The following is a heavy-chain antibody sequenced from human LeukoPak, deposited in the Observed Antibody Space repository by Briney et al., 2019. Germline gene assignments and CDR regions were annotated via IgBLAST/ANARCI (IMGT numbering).Heavy chain of an antibody. D-gene: IGHD6-6*01. V-gene: IGHV3-30*03. Sequence: GGSLRLSCAASGFTFSSYGMHWVRQAPGKGLEWVAVISYDGSNKYYADSVKGRFTISRDNSKNTLYLQMNSLRAEDTAVYYCARGTYSSSSIWGQGTLVTVSS. CDR2: ISYDGSNK. J-gene: IGHJ4*02. CDR1: GFTFSSYG. CDR3: ARGTYSSSSI.